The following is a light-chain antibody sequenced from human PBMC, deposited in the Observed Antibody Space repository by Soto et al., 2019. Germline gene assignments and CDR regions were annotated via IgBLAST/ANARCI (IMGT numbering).Light chain of an antibody. Sequence: QSVLTQPPSVSGAPGQRVTISCTGSSSNIGAGYDVHWYQQLPGTAPKLLIYGNSNRPSGVPDRFSGSKSGTSASLAITGLQAEDEADYCCQSYDSSLSGYVFGTGTKVTGL. CDR1: SSNIGAGYD. J-gene: IGLJ1*01. CDR3: QSYDSSLSGYV. CDR2: GNS. V-gene: IGLV1-40*01.